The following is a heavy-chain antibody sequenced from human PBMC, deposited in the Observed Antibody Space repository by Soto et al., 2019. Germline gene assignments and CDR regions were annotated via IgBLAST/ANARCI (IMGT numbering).Heavy chain of an antibody. Sequence: LSLTCAVYGGSFSGYYWSWIRPPPGKGLEWIGEINHSGSTNYNPSLKSRVTISVDTSKNQFSLKLSSVTAADTAVYYCARKLRYFEPWGQGTLVTVSS. CDR1: GGSFSGYY. CDR3: ARKLRYFEP. D-gene: IGHD3-9*01. CDR2: INHSGST. V-gene: IGHV4-34*01. J-gene: IGHJ5*02.